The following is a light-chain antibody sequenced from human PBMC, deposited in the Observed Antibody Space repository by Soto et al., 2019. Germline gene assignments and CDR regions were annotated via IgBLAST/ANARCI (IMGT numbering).Light chain of an antibody. V-gene: IGKV1-5*01. CDR2: DAS. CDR1: QRISGR. J-gene: IGKJ1*01. Sequence: DIQMTQSPSTLSASVGDRVTISCRASQRISGRLAWYQQRPGKAPNLLIYDASSLESGVPSRFSGSGSGTEFTLTISSLQPDDFATYYCQEYNTYSFGQGTKVDIK. CDR3: QEYNTYS.